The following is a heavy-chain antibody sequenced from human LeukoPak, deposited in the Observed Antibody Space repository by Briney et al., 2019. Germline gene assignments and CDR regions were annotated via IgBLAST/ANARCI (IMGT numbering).Heavy chain of an antibody. Sequence: GESLKISCKGSGYSFTSYWIGWVRQMPGKGLEWMGIIYPGDSDTRYSPSFQGQVTISADKSISTAYLQWSSLKASDTAMYYCARPWGVYYDSSGFRQYYFDYWGQGTLVTVSS. CDR2: IYPGDSDT. CDR3: ARPWGVYYDSSGFRQYYFDY. CDR1: GYSFTSYW. D-gene: IGHD3-22*01. V-gene: IGHV5-51*01. J-gene: IGHJ4*02.